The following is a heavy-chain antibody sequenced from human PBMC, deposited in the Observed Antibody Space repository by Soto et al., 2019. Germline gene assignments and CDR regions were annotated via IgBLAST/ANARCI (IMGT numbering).Heavy chain of an antibody. Sequence: DSLRLSCKCSGYSFTNYWISWVRQMPGKGLEWMGRIDPSDSYTNYSPSFQGHVTISADKSISTAYLQWSSLKASDTAMYYCARRRDGMDVWGQGTTVTVPS. CDR1: GYSFTNYW. CDR3: ARRRDGMDV. V-gene: IGHV5-10-1*01. CDR2: IDPSDSYT. J-gene: IGHJ6*02.